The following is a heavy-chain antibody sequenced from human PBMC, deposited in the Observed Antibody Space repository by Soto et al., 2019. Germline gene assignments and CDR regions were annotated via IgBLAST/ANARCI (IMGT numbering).Heavy chain of an antibody. CDR3: ARDDHIVVVPTSLGAMDV. Sequence: XETLSLTCAVYGFSISSNKWWSWVRQPPGKGLEWIGEIYHSGSTNYNPSLKSRVTISLDKSKNQFSLKLTSVTAADSAVYYCARDDHIVVVPTSLGAMDVWGQGTTVTVSS. V-gene: IGHV4-4*02. CDR2: IYHSGST. J-gene: IGHJ6*02. CDR1: GFSISSNKW. D-gene: IGHD2-2*01.